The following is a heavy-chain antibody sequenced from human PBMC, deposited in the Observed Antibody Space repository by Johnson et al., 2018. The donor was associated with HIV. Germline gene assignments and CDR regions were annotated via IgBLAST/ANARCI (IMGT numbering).Heavy chain of an antibody. Sequence: QVQLVESGGGLVKPGGSLIVSCEASGLTFSDYYMSWIRQAPGKGLEWVSYISSSGSTIYYADSVKGRFTISRDNAKNSLYPQMNSLRAEDTAVYYCARAYYNFWSGYAFDIWGQGTMVTVSS. CDR1: GLTFSDYY. CDR3: ARAYYNFWSGYAFDI. J-gene: IGHJ3*02. V-gene: IGHV3-11*04. CDR2: ISSSGSTI. D-gene: IGHD3-3*01.